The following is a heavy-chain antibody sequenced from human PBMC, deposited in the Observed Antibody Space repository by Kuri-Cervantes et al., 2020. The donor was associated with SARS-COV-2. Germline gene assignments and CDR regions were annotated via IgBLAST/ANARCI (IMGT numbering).Heavy chain of an antibody. J-gene: IGHJ4*02. D-gene: IGHD3-10*01. CDR3: ASVVPDYYGSGSYYPKARSGDC. Sequence: SETLSLTCTVSGGSISSHYWSWIRQPPGKGLEWIGYIYYSGSTNYNPSLKSRVTISVDTSKNQFSLKLSSVTAADTAVYYCASVVPDYYGSGSYYPKARSGDCWGQGTLVTVSS. CDR2: IYYSGST. CDR1: GGSISSHY. V-gene: IGHV4-59*08.